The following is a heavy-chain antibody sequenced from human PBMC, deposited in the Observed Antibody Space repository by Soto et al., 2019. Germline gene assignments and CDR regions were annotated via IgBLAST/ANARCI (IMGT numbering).Heavy chain of an antibody. CDR1: GGSISSYY. V-gene: IGHV2-70*11. Sequence: TLSLTCTVSGGSISSYYWSWIRQPPGKALEWLARIDWDDDKYYSTSLKTRLTISKDTSKNQVVLTMTNMDPVDTATYYCARMDILTGHDYWGQGTLVTVSS. J-gene: IGHJ4*02. D-gene: IGHD3-9*01. CDR2: IDWDDDK. CDR3: ARMDILTGHDY.